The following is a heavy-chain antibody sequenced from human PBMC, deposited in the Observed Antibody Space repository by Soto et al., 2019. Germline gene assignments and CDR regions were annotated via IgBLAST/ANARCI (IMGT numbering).Heavy chain of an antibody. J-gene: IGHJ6*02. CDR2: INPNGGGT. CDR3: ARDGSGRIAAAGKRGEFYYYGMDV. CDR1: GYTFTGYY. V-gene: IGHV1-2*04. Sequence: ASVKVSCKASGYTFTGYYMHWVRQAPGQGLEWMGWINPNGGGTNYAQKFQGWVTMTRDTSISTAYMELSRLRSDDTAVYYRARDGSGRIAAAGKRGEFYYYGMDVWGQGTTVTVSS. D-gene: IGHD6-13*01.